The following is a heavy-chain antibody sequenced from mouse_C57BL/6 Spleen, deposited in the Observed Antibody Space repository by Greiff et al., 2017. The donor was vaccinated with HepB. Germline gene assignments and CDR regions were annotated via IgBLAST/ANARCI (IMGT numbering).Heavy chain of an antibody. CDR2: ISSGSSTI. V-gene: IGHV5-17*01. CDR1: GFTFSDYG. D-gene: IGHD1-1*01. Sequence: DVKLQESGGGLVKPGGSLKLSCAASGFTFSDYGMHWVRQAPEKGLEWVAYISSGSSTIYYADTVKGRFTISRDNPQNTLFLQMTRLRSEDTAMYYCARSSYDMDYWGQGTSVTVSS. J-gene: IGHJ4*01. CDR3: ARSSYDMDY.